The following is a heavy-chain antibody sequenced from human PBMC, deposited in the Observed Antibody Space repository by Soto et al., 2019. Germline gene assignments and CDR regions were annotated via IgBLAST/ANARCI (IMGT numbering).Heavy chain of an antibody. J-gene: IGHJ4*02. V-gene: IGHV4-59*08. CDR3: ATPKGGSWYYYGSGAPFDY. CDR2: VYYSGST. CDR1: GDSIRGYY. Sequence: QVQLQESGPGLVKPSETLSLTCSVSGDSIRGYYWNWIRQSPGKGLEWIGYVYYSGSTNYNPSLKSRVTIYVDPSKHPFSLQLSSVTAPDTAVYYCATPKGGSWYYYGSGAPFDYWGQGTLLTVSS. D-gene: IGHD3-10*01.